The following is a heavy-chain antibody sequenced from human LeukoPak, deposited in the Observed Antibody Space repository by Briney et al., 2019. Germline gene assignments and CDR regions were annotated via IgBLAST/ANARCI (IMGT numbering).Heavy chain of an antibody. Sequence: GRSLRLSCAASGFTFSSYAMHWVRQAPGKGLEWVAVISYDGSNKYYADSVKGRFTISRGNSKNTLYLQMNSLRAEDTAVYYCARDLNSSGNLDYWGQGTLVTVSS. J-gene: IGHJ4*02. D-gene: IGHD6-19*01. CDR3: ARDLNSSGNLDY. V-gene: IGHV3-30-3*01. CDR1: GFTFSSYA. CDR2: ISYDGSNK.